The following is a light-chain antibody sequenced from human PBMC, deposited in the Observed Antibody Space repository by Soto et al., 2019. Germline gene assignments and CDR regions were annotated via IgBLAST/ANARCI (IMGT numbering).Light chain of an antibody. Sequence: EIVLTQSPATLSLSPGERVTLSCRTSQRVNSHLAWYQQKPGQAPRLLIYDASNRASGIPARFSGSGSGTDFTLTISSLEPEDFAVYYCQQRSSWPKVTFGQGTRLEIK. J-gene: IGKJ5*01. CDR3: QQRSSWPKVT. CDR1: QRVNSH. V-gene: IGKV3-11*01. CDR2: DAS.